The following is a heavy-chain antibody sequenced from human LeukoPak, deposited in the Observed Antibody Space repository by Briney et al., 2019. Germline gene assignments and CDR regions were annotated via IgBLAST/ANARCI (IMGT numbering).Heavy chain of an antibody. Sequence: GGSLRLSCAASGFTFSDYYMSWIRQAPGKGLEWVLYISSSGSTIYYADSVKGRFTISRDDAKKTLYLQMNSLRAEDTAVYYCLTILETTIDAFDIWGQGTMVTVSS. V-gene: IGHV3-11*04. CDR1: GFTFSDYY. CDR3: LTILETTIDAFDI. J-gene: IGHJ3*02. CDR2: ISSSGSTI. D-gene: IGHD1-26*01.